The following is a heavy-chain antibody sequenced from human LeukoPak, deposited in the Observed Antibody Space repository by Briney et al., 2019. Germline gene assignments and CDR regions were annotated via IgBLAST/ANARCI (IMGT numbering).Heavy chain of an antibody. J-gene: IGHJ4*02. CDR3: AKVSAGYDFWSGYYMKGFDY. D-gene: IGHD3-3*01. Sequence: PGGSLRLSCAASGFTFSSYAMSWVRQAPGKGLEWVSAISGSGGSTYYADSVKGRFTISRDNSKNTLYLQMNSLRAEDTAVYYCAKVSAGYDFWSGYYMKGFDYWGQGTLVTVSS. CDR2: ISGSGGST. V-gene: IGHV3-23*01. CDR1: GFTFSSYA.